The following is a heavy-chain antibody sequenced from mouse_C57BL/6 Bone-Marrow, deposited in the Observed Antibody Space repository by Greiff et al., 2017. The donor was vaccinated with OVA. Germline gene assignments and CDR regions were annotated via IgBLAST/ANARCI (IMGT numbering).Heavy chain of an antibody. J-gene: IGHJ2*01. CDR3: ARVVYYDYDVDY. V-gene: IGHV5-4*01. D-gene: IGHD2-4*01. CDR2: ISDGGSYT. CDR1: GFTFSSYA. Sequence: EVQLVESGGGLVKPGGSLKLSCAASGFTFSSYAMSWVRQTPDKRLEWVATISDGGSYTYYPDNVKGRFTISRDNAKNNLYLQMSHLKSEDTAMYYCARVVYYDYDVDYWGQGTTLTVSS.